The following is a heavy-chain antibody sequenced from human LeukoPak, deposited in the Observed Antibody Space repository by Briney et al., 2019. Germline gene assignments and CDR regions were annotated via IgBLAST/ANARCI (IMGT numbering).Heavy chain of an antibody. J-gene: IGHJ4*02. CDR1: GFTLHDYG. CDR3: AKDSEQWLALDY. D-gene: IGHD6-19*01. V-gene: IGHV3-9*01. Sequence: SGGSLRLSCAAAGFTLHDYGMHWVRHNRGKGRGWGSGISVNSNMILYADCVKGRFTISRDNAKNSLYLQMNSLRGEDTALYYCAKDSEQWLALDYWGQGTLVTVSS. CDR2: ISVNSNMI.